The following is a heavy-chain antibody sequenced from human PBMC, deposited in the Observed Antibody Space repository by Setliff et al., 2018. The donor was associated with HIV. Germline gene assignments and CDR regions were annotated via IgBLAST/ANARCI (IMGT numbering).Heavy chain of an antibody. V-gene: IGHV3-23*01. CDR3: AKQMKSMGPYDGFDI. Sequence: PGGSLRLSCAASGFTFSSYAMSWVRQAPGKGLEWVSSISTSGVGTYYVDSVKGRFTISRDNSKNTLYLQLNSLRVEDTAVYYCAKQMKSMGPYDGFDIWGQGTMVTVSS. CDR2: ISTSGVGT. D-gene: IGHD3-10*01. CDR1: GFTFSSYA. J-gene: IGHJ3*02.